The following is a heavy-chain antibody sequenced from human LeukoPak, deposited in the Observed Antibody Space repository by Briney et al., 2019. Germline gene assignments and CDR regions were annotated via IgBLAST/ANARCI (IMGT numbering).Heavy chain of an antibody. CDR1: GYSFTSYG. Sequence: ASMKVSCKTSGYSFTSYGITWVRQAPGQGREWMGWINTYNANTNYAQNLQGRVTMTTDTSTHTAYMELRCLRSDDTAVYYCARERINMDVWGQGTTVTVSS. CDR2: INTYNANT. CDR3: ARERINMDV. J-gene: IGHJ6*02. V-gene: IGHV1-18*01.